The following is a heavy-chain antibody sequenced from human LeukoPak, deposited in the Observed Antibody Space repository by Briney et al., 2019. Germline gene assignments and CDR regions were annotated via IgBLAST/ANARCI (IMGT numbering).Heavy chain of an antibody. Sequence: GGSLRLSCAASGFTFSSYWMSWVRQAPGKGLEWGSAISGSGGSTYYADSVKGRFTISRDNSKNTLYLQMNSLRAEDTAVYYCANPTTVTTNYYGMDVWGQGTTVTVSS. J-gene: IGHJ6*02. CDR3: ANPTTVTTNYYGMDV. CDR1: GFTFSSYW. D-gene: IGHD4-17*01. V-gene: IGHV3-23*01. CDR2: ISGSGGST.